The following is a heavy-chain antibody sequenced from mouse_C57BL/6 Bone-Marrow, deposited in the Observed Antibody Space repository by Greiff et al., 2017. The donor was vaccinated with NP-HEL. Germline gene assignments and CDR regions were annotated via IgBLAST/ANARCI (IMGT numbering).Heavy chain of an antibody. V-gene: IGHV1-69*01. Sequence: VQLQQPGAELVMPGASVKLSCKASGYTFTSYWMHWVKQRPGQGLEWIGEIDPSDSYTNYNQKFKGKSTLTVDKSSSTAYMQLSSLTSEDSAVYYCARGPPSYAMDYWGQGTSVTVSS. CDR3: ARGPPSYAMDY. J-gene: IGHJ4*01. CDR2: IDPSDSYT. CDR1: GYTFTSYW.